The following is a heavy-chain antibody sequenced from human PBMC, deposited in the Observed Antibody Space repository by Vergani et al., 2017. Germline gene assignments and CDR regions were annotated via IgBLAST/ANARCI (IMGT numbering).Heavy chain of an antibody. CDR1: GFTFSSYA. J-gene: IGHJ4*02. CDR2: ISSSSSYI. Sequence: EVQLLESGGGLVQPGGSLRLSCAASGFTFSSYAMSWVRQAPGKGLEWVSSISSSSSYIYYADSVKGRFTISRDNAKNSLYLQMNSLRAEDTAVYYCARDSHLDYWGQGTLVTVSS. CDR3: ARDSHLDY. V-gene: IGHV3-21*01.